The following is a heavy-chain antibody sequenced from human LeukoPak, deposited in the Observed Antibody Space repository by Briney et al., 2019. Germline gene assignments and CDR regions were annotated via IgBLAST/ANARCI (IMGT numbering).Heavy chain of an antibody. D-gene: IGHD3-22*01. CDR1: GFTFSSYS. Sequence: GGSLRLSCAASGFTFSSYSMNWVRQAPGKGLEWVSAISGSGGSTYYADSVKGRFTISRDNSKNTLYLQMNSLGAEDTAIYYCAKARGYFDSSGYRYFDYWGQGTLVTVSS. V-gene: IGHV3-23*01. CDR2: ISGSGGST. CDR3: AKARGYFDSSGYRYFDY. J-gene: IGHJ4*02.